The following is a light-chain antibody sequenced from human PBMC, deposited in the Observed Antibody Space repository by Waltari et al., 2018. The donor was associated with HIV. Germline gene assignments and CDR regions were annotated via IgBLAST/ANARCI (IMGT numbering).Light chain of an antibody. CDR1: RCNIGRNT. V-gene: IGLV1-44*01. Sequence: QSVLTQPPSASGTAGQRVTSSCSGSRCNIGRNTVDWAQQLPGPAHKRIIDGNNPRPSGVPDRFSCSQSDTSASLAISGLQSEDEADYYCAAWDYSLNYFYVFGPGTKVPVL. J-gene: IGLJ1*01. CDR2: GNN. CDR3: AAWDYSLNYFYV.